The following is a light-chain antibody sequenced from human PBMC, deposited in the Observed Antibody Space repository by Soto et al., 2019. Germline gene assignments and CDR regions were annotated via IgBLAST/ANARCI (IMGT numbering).Light chain of an antibody. J-gene: IGKJ4*01. CDR1: QSVSYSPDKRNC. CDR2: WAS. Sequence: DIQMTQSPDSLAVSLGERATINCKSSQSVSYSPDKRNCLAWYQQKPGLPPKLLIYWASTRESGVPDRFSGTVSGTDFTLTISSLQAEDVAVYYCQQYYSSPLTFGGGTKVEIK. CDR3: QQYYSSPLT. V-gene: IGKV4-1*01.